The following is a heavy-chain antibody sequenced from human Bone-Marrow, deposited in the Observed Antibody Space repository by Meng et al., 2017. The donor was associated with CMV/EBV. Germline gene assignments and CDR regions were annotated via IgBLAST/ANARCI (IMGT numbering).Heavy chain of an antibody. J-gene: IGHJ6*02. CDR1: GFTFSSYA. CDR3: ASSGSSLSRGGMNV. CDR2: ISSNGGST. Sequence: GESLKISCAASGFTFSSYAMHWVRQAPGKGLEYVSAISSNGGSTYYADSVKGRFTIFRDNSKNTLYLQMGSLRAEDMAVYYCASSGSSLSRGGMNVWGQGTPVTVSS. V-gene: IGHV3-64*02. D-gene: IGHD1-26*01.